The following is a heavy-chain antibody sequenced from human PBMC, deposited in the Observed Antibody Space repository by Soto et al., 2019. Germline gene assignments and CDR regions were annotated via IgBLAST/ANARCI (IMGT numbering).Heavy chain of an antibody. Sequence: QVQLVESGGGVVQPGSSLRLSCAASGFTFRNYVMHWVRQAPGKGLEWVAVIGYDGSNIHYADSVKGRFTTSRDNSKNTLYRQMSSRRGKNTAVYYCAKVSCYTTHTRCHCLGVVFHYWGQGSVVPVSS. CDR3: AKVSCYTTHTRCHCLGVVFHY. CDR2: IGYDGSNI. V-gene: IGHV3-30*18. D-gene: IGHD2-8*01. CDR1: GFTFRNYV. J-gene: IGHJ4*02.